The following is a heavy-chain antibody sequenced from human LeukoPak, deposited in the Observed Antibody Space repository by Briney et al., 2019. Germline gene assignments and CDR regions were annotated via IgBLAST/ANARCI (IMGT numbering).Heavy chain of an antibody. V-gene: IGHV4-61*01. J-gene: IGHJ4*02. Sequence: SETLSLTCTVSGYSINSGYYWSWIRQPPGKGLEWIGYIYYSGSTNYSPSLKSRVTISVDTSKNQFSLKLSSVTAADTAVYYCARGHDWNYGGFDYWGQGTLVTVSS. CDR1: GYSINSGYY. CDR3: ARGHDWNYGGFDY. CDR2: IYYSGST. D-gene: IGHD1-7*01.